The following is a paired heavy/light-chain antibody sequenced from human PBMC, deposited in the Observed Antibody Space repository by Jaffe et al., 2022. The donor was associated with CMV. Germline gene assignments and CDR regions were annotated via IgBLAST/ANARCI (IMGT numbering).Light chain of an antibody. Sequence: DIQMTQSPSAMSASVGDRVTITCRASQGINSNLAWFQQKPGKVPKRLIYAASSLQSGVPSRFSGSGSGTEFTLTISSLQPEDFATYYCLQHNDYPRTFGQGTKVEIK. CDR3: LQHNDYPRT. J-gene: IGKJ1*01. CDR2: AAS. V-gene: IGKV1-17*03. CDR1: QGINSN.
Heavy chain of an antibody. CDR2: ISGSGGRT. CDR1: TFIFSDSV. CDR3: AKDSPNYYDISRYYTEVFDI. Sequence: EVQLLESGGGLVQPGGSLRLSCAASTFIFSDSVMSWVRQAPGKGLEWVSGISGSGGRTYYSDSVKGRFTISRDNSKNTLYLQMNSLRAEDTAVYYCAKDSPNYYDISRYYTEVFDIWGQGTVVTVSS. D-gene: IGHD3-22*01. V-gene: IGHV3-23*01. J-gene: IGHJ3*02.